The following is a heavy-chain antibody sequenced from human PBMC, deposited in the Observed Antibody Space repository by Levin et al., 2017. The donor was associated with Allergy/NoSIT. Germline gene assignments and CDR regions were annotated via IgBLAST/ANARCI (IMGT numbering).Heavy chain of an antibody. J-gene: IGHJ4*02. CDR1: GFTFSGSA. D-gene: IGHD6-6*01. CDR3: VRRVDVCAWLV. CDR2: IRSKTHSYAT. Sequence: KVSCAASGFTFSGSAMHWVRQASGKGLEWIGRIRSKTHSYATAYGAAMQGRFTVSRDDSKNMAYLAVSSLNIEDAAIYYCVRRVDVCAWLVGGQGTLVSVSS. V-gene: IGHV3-73*01.